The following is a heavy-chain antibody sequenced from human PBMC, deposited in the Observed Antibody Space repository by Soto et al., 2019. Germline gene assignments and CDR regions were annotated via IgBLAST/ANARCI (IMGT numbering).Heavy chain of an antibody. V-gene: IGHV1-18*01. CDR2: ISAYNGNT. CDR3: AREPTEAVAGTTDY. CDR1: GYTFTSYG. J-gene: IGHJ4*02. D-gene: IGHD6-19*01. Sequence: AXVKVSCKASGYTFTSYGISWVRQAPGQGLEWMGWISAYNGNTNYAQKLQGRVTMTTDTSTSTAYMELRSLRSDDTAVYYCAREPTEAVAGTTDYWGQGTLVTVSS.